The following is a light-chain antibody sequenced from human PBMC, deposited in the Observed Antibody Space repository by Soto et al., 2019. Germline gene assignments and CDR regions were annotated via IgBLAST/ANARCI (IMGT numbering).Light chain of an antibody. V-gene: IGLV2-14*01. CDR3: SSYTSTTTLYV. CDR2: EVS. J-gene: IGLJ1*01. Sequence: QSVLTQPASVSGSPVQSITIPCTGTSSDVGGYNYVSWYQQHPGKAPKLTIYEVSNRPSGVSNRFSGSKSGDTASLTISGLHAEDEADYFCSSYTSTTTLYVFGTGTKVNVL. CDR1: SSDVGGYNY.